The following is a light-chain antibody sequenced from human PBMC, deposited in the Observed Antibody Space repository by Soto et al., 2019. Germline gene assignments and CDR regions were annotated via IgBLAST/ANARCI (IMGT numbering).Light chain of an antibody. CDR1: QTISSW. V-gene: IGKV1-5*03. CDR3: QHYNSYSEA. CDR2: KAS. J-gene: IGKJ1*01. Sequence: EIRMTQSPSTLSGSGGDRVTITCRASQTISSWLAWYQQKLGKAPKILIYKASTLKSGVPSRFSGSGSGTEFTLTISRLQPDDVATYYCQHYNSYSEAFGQGTKV.